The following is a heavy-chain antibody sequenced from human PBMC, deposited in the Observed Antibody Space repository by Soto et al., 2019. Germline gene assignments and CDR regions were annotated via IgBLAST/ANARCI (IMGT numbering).Heavy chain of an antibody. D-gene: IGHD6-13*01. J-gene: IGHJ4*02. CDR1: GGSISSSANYY. CDR3: ARGAWHGAVWYVDY. V-gene: IGHV4-30-4*01. CDR2: IYYSGSA. Sequence: PSETLSLTCAVSGGSISSSANYYWSWIRQPPGKGLEWIGFIYYSGSAYKNPSLGSRLTISVDTSKNQFSLDLTYMTAADTAMYYCARGAWHGAVWYVDYWGQGILVTVSS.